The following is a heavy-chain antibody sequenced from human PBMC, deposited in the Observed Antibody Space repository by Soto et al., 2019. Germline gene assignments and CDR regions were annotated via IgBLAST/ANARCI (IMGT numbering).Heavy chain of an antibody. CDR1: GIEFSNYA. V-gene: IGHV3-23*01. Sequence: EVQLLESGGGLVQPGGSLRLYCVASGIEFSNYAMNWVRQAPGKGLEWASISSASGRSRYHADSVKGRFTIPRDNSKNHLYLRKTDRRAKDTAVYYVPKDGNGMDVYFDVWGQGTPFTVSS. D-gene: IGHD1-26*01. CDR3: PKDGNGMDVYFDV. J-gene: IGHJ4*02. CDR2: SSASGRSR.